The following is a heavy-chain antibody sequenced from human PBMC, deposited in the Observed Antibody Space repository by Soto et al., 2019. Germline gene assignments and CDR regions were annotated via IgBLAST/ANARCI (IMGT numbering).Heavy chain of an antibody. CDR3: ARDGGDYYGSGSSYGMDV. CDR2: IYYSGST. CDR1: GGSISSGGYY. J-gene: IGHJ6*02. D-gene: IGHD3-10*01. V-gene: IGHV4-31*03. Sequence: SETLSLTCTVSGGSISSGGYYWSWIRQHPGKGLEWIGYIYYSGSTYYNPSLKSRVTISVDTSKNQFSLKLSSVTAADTAVYYCARDGGDYYGSGSSYGMDVWGQGTTVTVSS.